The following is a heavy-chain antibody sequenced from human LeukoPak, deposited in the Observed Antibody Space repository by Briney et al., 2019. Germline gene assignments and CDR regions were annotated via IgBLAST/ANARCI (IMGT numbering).Heavy chain of an antibody. J-gene: IGHJ4*02. V-gene: IGHV4-4*02. D-gene: IGHD6-13*01. Sequence: SETLSLTCAVSGGSISSSNWWSSVRQPPGKGLEGIGEIYHSGSTNYNPSLKSRVTISVDTSKNQLSLKLSSVTAADTAVYYCARHWETSSWYVDYWGQGTLVTVSS. CDR3: ARHWETSSWYVDY. CDR1: GGSISSSNW. CDR2: IYHSGST.